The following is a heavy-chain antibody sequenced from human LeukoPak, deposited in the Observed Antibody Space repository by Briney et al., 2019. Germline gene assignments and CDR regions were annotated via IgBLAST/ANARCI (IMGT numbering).Heavy chain of an antibody. Sequence: SETLSLTCTVSGASTSHFYWNWIRQPPGKGLEWIGYMHNSGSSKHSPSLKSRVTISIDTSKNQFSLQLTPVTAADTAIYYCARSAEWLRNAFDIWGQGTMVSVPS. CDR1: GASTSHFY. J-gene: IGHJ3*02. D-gene: IGHD5-12*01. V-gene: IGHV4-59*01. CDR3: ARSAEWLRNAFDI. CDR2: MHNSGSS.